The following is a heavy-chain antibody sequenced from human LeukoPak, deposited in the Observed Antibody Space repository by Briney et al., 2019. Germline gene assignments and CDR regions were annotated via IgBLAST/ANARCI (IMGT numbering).Heavy chain of an antibody. Sequence: SDTLSLTCTVSGGSIGSYYWSWIRQPAGKGLEWIGRSYTTGSTNYNPSLKSRVTRSLDTSKNQLSLNLSSVTAADTAVYYCARSGGSGFQLDSWGQGTLVTVSS. J-gene: IGHJ4*02. CDR2: SYTTGST. D-gene: IGHD1-26*01. CDR1: GGSIGSYY. CDR3: ARSGGSGFQLDS. V-gene: IGHV4-4*07.